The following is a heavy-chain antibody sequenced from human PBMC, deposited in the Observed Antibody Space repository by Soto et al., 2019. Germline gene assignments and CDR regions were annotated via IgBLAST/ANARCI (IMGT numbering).Heavy chain of an antibody. D-gene: IGHD3-22*01. CDR2: ISHRGNT. CDR3: ARYDSSGDFDY. J-gene: IGHJ4*02. CDR1: GASISLVGYS. Sequence: QLHLQESGSGLVKPSQTLSLTCGVSGASISLVGYSWSWIRQPPGKGLEWIGYISHRGNTYYNPSRRSRVTISVDRSKNEFSLNLRSVTAADTAMYYCARYDSSGDFDYWGQGTLVTVSS. V-gene: IGHV4-30-2*01.